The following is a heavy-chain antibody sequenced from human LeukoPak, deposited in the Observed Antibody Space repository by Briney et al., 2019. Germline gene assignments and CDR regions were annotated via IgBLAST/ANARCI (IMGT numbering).Heavy chain of an antibody. J-gene: IGHJ6*02. CDR3: AKESDFWSGSQGMDV. D-gene: IGHD3-3*01. CDR2: ISGTGGST. CDR1: GFTFSSYA. V-gene: IGHV3-23*01. Sequence: GGSLRLSCAVSGFTFSSYAMSWVRQAPGKGLEWVSAISGTGGSTYYADSVKGRFTISRDNSQNTPYMQMNSLRAEDTAVYYCAKESDFWSGSQGMDVWGQGTTVTVSS.